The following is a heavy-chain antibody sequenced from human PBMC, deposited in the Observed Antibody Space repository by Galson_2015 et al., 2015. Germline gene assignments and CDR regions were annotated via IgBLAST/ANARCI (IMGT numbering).Heavy chain of an antibody. CDR1: GYTFTYRY. CDR2: ITPFNGNT. Sequence: SVKVSCKASGYTFTYRYLHWVRQAPGQALEWMGWITPFNGNTNYAQKFQDRVTITRDRSMSTAYMELSSLRSEDTAMYYCATSTSYSSGWYGWYFDLWGRGTLVTVSS. J-gene: IGHJ2*01. D-gene: IGHD6-19*01. V-gene: IGHV1-45*02. CDR3: ATSTSYSSGWYGWYFDL.